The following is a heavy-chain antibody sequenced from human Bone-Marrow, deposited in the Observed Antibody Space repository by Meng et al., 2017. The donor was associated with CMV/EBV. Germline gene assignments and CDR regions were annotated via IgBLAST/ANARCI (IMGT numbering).Heavy chain of an antibody. Sequence: ASVKVSCKASGYTFTGYYIHWMRQAPGQGLEWMGWISPSSGGTNYLQKFQGRVTMTGDTSISTAYMELSRLRSDDTAVYYCARVRHCSSTSCYLLISTWLQHWGQGTLVTVSS. D-gene: IGHD2-2*01. CDR1: GYTFTGYY. CDR3: ARVRHCSSTSCYLLISTWLQH. J-gene: IGHJ1*01. V-gene: IGHV1-2*02. CDR2: ISPSSGGT.